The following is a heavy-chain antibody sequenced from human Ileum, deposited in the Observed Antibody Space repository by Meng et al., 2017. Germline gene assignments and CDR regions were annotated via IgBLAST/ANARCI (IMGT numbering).Heavy chain of an antibody. D-gene: IGHD5-18*01. CDR1: GFTFSDYY. CDR2: ISTSGSTI. Sequence: GESLKISCATSGFTFSDYYMSWIRQAPGKGLEWVSYISTSGSTIYYADSVKGRFTNSRDNAENSLYLQMNSLRAEDTAVYYCAGDRGYGFTWGQGTLVTVSS. V-gene: IGHV3-11*04. CDR3: AGDRGYGFT. J-gene: IGHJ5*02.